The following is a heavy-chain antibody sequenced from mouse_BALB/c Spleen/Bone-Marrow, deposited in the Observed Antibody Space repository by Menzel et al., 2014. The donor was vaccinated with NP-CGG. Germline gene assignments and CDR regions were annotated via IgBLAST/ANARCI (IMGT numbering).Heavy chain of an antibody. Sequence: VQLKESGPELVKPGASVKMSCMASGYTFTSYVMHWVKQKPGQGLEWIGYINPYNDGTKYNEKFKGKATLTSDKSSSTAYMELSSLTSEDSAVYYCARDGNPYWYFDVWGAGTTVTVSS. CDR1: GYTFTSYV. D-gene: IGHD2-1*01. CDR2: INPYNDGT. V-gene: IGHV1-14*01. J-gene: IGHJ1*01. CDR3: ARDGNPYWYFDV.